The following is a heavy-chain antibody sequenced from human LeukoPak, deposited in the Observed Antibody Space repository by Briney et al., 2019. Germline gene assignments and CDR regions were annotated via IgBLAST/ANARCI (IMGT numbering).Heavy chain of an antibody. J-gene: IGHJ6*02. CDR3: AREEPYSNYEADYYGMDV. CDR2: ISYDGSNK. CDR1: GFTFSSYG. D-gene: IGHD4-11*01. Sequence: PGGSLRLSCAASGFTFSSYGMHWVRQAPGKGLEWVAVISYDGSNKYYADSVKGRFTISRDNSKNTLYLQMNSLRSEDTAVYYCAREEPYSNYEADYYGMDVWGQGTTVTVSS. V-gene: IGHV3-30*03.